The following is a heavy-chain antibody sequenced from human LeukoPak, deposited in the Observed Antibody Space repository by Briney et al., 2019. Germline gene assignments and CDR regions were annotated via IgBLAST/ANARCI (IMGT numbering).Heavy chain of an antibody. D-gene: IGHD3-10*01. CDR1: GGSISSGSYY. Sequence: SETLSLTCTVSGGSISSGSYYWSWIRQPAGKGLEWIGRIYTSGSANYNPSLKSRVTISVDTSKNQFCLKLSSVTAADTAVYYCARGSLFRGDMDYWGQGTLVTVSS. V-gene: IGHV4-61*02. J-gene: IGHJ4*02. CDR3: ARGSLFRGDMDY. CDR2: IYTSGSA.